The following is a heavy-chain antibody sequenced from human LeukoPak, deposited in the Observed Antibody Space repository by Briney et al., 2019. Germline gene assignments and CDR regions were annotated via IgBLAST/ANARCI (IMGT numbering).Heavy chain of an antibody. Sequence: SETLSLTCTVSGGSISSYYWSWIRQPAGKGLEWIWRISTSGSTNYNPSLKGRVTISVDTSKNQFSLKLSSVTAADTAVYYCARRCSSTNCFVWYFDSWGRGTLVTVSS. J-gene: IGHJ2*01. CDR3: ARRCSSTNCFVWYFDS. CDR2: ISTSGST. V-gene: IGHV4-4*07. CDR1: GGSISSYY. D-gene: IGHD2-2*01.